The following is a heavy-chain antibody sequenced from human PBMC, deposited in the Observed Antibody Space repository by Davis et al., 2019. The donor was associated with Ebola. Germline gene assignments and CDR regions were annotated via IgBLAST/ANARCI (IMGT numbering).Heavy chain of an antibody. Sequence: ASVMDTCKAAGDTNTDDQMHCVGQAPGEGLEGMGGINPNSGDTNYAEIFQGRVTMTRDTSLSTVYMELTSLRSDDTAVYYCARDLIYSYYYHYYGMDVWGPGGTVIVSS. CDR1: GDTNTDDQ. V-gene: IGHV1-2*02. CDR3: ARDLIYSYYYHYYGMDV. CDR2: INPNSGDT. J-gene: IGHJ6*02. D-gene: IGHD2-21*01.